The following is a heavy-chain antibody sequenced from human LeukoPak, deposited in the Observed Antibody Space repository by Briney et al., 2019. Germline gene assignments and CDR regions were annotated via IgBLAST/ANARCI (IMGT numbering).Heavy chain of an antibody. Sequence: GGSLRLSCAASGFTFGSYATHWVRQAPGKGLEWVSYISSSRSTIYYADSVKGRFTISRDNAKNSLYLQMNSLRDEDTAVYYCARAFGLTDYWGQGTLVTVSS. CDR1: GFTFGSYA. D-gene: IGHD3/OR15-3a*01. V-gene: IGHV3-48*02. CDR3: ARAFGLTDY. J-gene: IGHJ4*02. CDR2: ISSSRSTI.